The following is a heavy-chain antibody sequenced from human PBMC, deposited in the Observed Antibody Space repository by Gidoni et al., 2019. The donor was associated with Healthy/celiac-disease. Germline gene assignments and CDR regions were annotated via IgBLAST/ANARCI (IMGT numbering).Heavy chain of an antibody. Sequence: QVQLVQSGAEVKKPGASVKVSCKASGYTFTSYDINWVRQATGQGLEWMGWMNPNSGNTGYAQKFQGRVTMTRNTSISTAYMELSSLRSEDTAVYYCARAVVVPAAEGYYYYGMDVWGQGTTVTVSS. J-gene: IGHJ6*02. CDR3: ARAVVVPAAEGYYYYGMDV. CDR2: MNPNSGNT. D-gene: IGHD2-2*01. CDR1: GYTFTSYD. V-gene: IGHV1-8*01.